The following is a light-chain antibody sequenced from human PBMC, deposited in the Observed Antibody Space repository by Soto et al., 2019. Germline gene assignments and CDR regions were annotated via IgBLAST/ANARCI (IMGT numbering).Light chain of an antibody. CDR3: QQYESTPPT. Sequence: DIVMTQSPDSLAVSLGERATIHCKSSQSVLYSSHNKHYLAWYQQRPGQPPKLLIYWASTRESGVPDRFSGSGSGTDFTLTITSLQAEDVAVYYCQQYESTPPTFGQGTKLEIK. J-gene: IGKJ2*01. V-gene: IGKV4-1*01. CDR2: WAS. CDR1: QSVLYSSHNKHY.